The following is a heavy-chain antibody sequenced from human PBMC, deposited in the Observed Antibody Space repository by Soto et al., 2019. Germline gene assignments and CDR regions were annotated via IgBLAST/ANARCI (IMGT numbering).Heavy chain of an antibody. CDR2: INHSGST. CDR3: ARALRFSSSWHGRNNWFDP. CDR1: GGSFSGYY. J-gene: IGHJ5*02. Sequence: SETLSLTCAVYGGSFSGYYWSWIRQPPGKGLEWIGEINHSGSTNYNPSLKSRVTISVDTSKNQFSLKLSSVTAADTAVYYCARALRFSSSWHGRNNWFDPWGQGTLVTVSS. V-gene: IGHV4-34*01. D-gene: IGHD6-13*01.